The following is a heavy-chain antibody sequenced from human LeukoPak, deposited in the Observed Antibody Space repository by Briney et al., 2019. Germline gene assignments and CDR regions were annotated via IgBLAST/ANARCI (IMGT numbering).Heavy chain of an antibody. J-gene: IGHJ3*01. D-gene: IGHD3-16*01. CDR2: IHHSGGT. CDR1: GGSIIGNSTDY. CDR3: ARAMRGVDAFDV. Sequence: SETLSLTCNVSGGSIIGNSTDYWGWVRQPPGKGLEWIATIHHSGGTYDNPSLKGRVTISVDTSKNQFSLTLTSVTAADTAVYYCARAMRGVDAFDVWGQGTMVTVSS. V-gene: IGHV4-39*02.